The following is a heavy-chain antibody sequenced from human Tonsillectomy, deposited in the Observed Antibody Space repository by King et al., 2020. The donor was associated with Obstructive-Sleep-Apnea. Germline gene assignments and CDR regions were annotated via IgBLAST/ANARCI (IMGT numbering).Heavy chain of an antibody. CDR2: ISYDGSNK. J-gene: IGHJ5*02. D-gene: IGHD3-10*01. Sequence: QVQLVESGGGVVQPGRSLRLSCAASGFTFSSYAMLWVRQAPGKGLEWVAVISYDGSNKYYADSVKGRFTISRDNYKNTLYLQMNSLSAEDTAVYYCARESSGSYFAWFDPWGQGTLVTVSS. CDR3: ARESSGSYFAWFDP. V-gene: IGHV3-30*04. CDR1: GFTFSSYA.